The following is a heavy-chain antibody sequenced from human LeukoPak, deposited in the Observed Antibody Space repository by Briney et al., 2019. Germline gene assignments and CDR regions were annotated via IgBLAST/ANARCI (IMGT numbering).Heavy chain of an antibody. CDR3: ARSPAGDAWPPAYYMDV. V-gene: IGHV4-34*01. D-gene: IGHD3-10*01. J-gene: IGHJ6*03. Sequence: PSETLSLTCGVFGVSINDYYWSWIRQSPGKGLEWIGEISRTEGTRYNPSLESRVTMSVGTSENQLSLKLIFVTAADTAVYFCARSPAGDAWPPAYYMDVWGKGTTVTVSS. CDR1: GVSINDYY. CDR2: ISRTEGT.